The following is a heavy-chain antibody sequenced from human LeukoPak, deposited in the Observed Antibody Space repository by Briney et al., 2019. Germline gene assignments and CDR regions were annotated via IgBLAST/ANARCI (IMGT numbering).Heavy chain of an antibody. J-gene: IGHJ4*02. D-gene: IGHD3-10*01. CDR1: GFTFSSYW. V-gene: IGHV3-7*01. Sequence: PGGSLRLSCAASGFTFSSYWMSWVRQAPGKGLEWVANIKQDGSEKYYVDSVKGRFTISRDNAKNSLYLQMNSLRAEDTAVYYCAKSAPVYGSGSPFDYWGQGTLVTVSS. CDR3: AKSAPVYGSGSPFDY. CDR2: IKQDGSEK.